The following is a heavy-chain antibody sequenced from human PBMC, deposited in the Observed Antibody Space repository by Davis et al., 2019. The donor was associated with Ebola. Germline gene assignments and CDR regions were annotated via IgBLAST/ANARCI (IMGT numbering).Heavy chain of an antibody. CDR1: GGSFSAYY. D-gene: IGHD2-15*01. Sequence: MPSETLSLTCAVDGGSFSAYYWSWIRQPPGKGLEWIGEIYHTGDTNYNPSLKSRVTISVDTSKNQFSLRLNSVTAADTAVYYCARVNFCSGGSCYSHDHWGQGTLVTVSS. V-gene: IGHV4-34*01. J-gene: IGHJ5*02. CDR2: IYHTGDT. CDR3: ARVNFCSGGSCYSHDH.